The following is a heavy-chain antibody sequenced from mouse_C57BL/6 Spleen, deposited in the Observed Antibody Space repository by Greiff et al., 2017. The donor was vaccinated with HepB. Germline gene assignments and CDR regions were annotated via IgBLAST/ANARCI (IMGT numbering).Heavy chain of an antibody. CDR1: GYSITSGYY. CDR3: ARDYDYDDWYCDV. D-gene: IGHD2-4*01. J-gene: IGHJ1*03. CDR2: ISYDGSN. Sequence: EVKLMESGPGLVKPSQSLSLTCSVTGYSITSGYYWNWIRQFPGNKLEWMGYISYDGSNNYNPSLKNRISITRDTSKNQFFLKLNSVTTEDTATYYCARDYDYDDWYCDVWGTGTTVTVSS. V-gene: IGHV3-6*01.